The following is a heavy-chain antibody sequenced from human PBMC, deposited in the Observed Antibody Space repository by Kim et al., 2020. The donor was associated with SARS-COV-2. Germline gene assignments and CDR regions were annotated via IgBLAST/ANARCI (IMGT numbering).Heavy chain of an antibody. CDR2: ISYDGSNK. V-gene: IGHV3-30*18. D-gene: IGHD3-10*01. CDR1: GFTFSSYG. CDR3: AKESGSGGYYGWTYYFYGLNV. J-gene: IGHJ6*02. Sequence: GGSLRLSCAASGFTFSSYGMHWVRQAPGKGLEWVAVISYDGSNKYYADSVKGRFTISRDNSKNTLYLQMNSLRAEDTAVYYCAKESGSGGYYGWTYYFYGLNVWGQGPTVT.